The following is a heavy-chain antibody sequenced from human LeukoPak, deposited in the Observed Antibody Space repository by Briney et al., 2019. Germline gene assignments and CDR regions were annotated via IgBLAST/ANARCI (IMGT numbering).Heavy chain of an antibody. CDR2: IQYDGSEN. Sequence: GGSLTLSCGPSVFTFHNLGMGLVPEAPGKGVEGKAFIQYDGSENFYADSVKGRFAISRDNSKNTLFLQMNSLRAVDTAVYYCAKDPTGDYIGTFDIWGQGTMVTVSS. J-gene: IGHJ3*02. V-gene: IGHV3-30*02. CDR1: VFTFHNLG. D-gene: IGHD4-17*01. CDR3: AKDPTGDYIGTFDI.